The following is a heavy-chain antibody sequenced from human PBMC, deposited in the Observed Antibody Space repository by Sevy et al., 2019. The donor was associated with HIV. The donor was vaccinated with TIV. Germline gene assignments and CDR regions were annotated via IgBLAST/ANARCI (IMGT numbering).Heavy chain of an antibody. CDR2: IWFDGSNT. V-gene: IGHV3-33*01. CDR1: GFTFSTYG. CDR3: ASDLEFYDYGDYGPAFMPDY. D-gene: IGHD4-17*01. J-gene: IGHJ4*02. Sequence: GGSLRLSCEASGFTFSTYGMHWVRQAPGKGLEWVAVIWFDGSNTYYADSVKGRFTISRDIAKNTLHLQMNSLRAEDTAVYYCASDLEFYDYGDYGPAFMPDYWGQGTLVTVSS.